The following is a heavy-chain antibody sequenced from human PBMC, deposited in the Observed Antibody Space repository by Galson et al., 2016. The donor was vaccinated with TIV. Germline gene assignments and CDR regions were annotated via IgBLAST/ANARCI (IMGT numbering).Heavy chain of an antibody. V-gene: IGHV3-30*03. CDR2: ISPDGTDQ. D-gene: IGHD5-24*01. Sequence: SLRLSCAASGFTFNRYRMDWVRQAPGKGLEWMAVISPDGTDQNYADSMKGRFTISRDNSKNTLYLHMNNPRVEDTAVYYCATDGRDAYNPYFDSWGQGTLVTVSS. CDR3: ATDGRDAYNPYFDS. CDR1: GFTFNRYR. J-gene: IGHJ4*02.